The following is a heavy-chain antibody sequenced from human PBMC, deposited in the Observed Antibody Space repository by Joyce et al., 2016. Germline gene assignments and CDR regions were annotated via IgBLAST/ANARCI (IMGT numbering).Heavy chain of an antibody. CDR2: LIPCFGDA. D-gene: IGHD1-14*01. V-gene: IGHV1-69*12. J-gene: IGHJ6*02. CDR1: GGAFSNFT. CDR3: ARGGTSSDHYFFYTLDV. Sequence: QVLLVQSGATVKRPGSSLRVSCKSSGGAFSNFTVNGVRQAPGQRLEWMGGLIPCFGDAKYAEHFQGRVTWTADLSTRTAYMELSSLTSADTAVYYCARGGTSSDHYFFYTLDVWGPGTTVIVSS.